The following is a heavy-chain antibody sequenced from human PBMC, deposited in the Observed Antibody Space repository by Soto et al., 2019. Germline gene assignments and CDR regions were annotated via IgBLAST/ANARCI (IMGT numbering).Heavy chain of an antibody. D-gene: IGHD2-15*01. CDR1: GFSLSTSGVG. V-gene: IGHV2-5*02. CDR3: AYLPCSGAICYWFSFSGMDV. J-gene: IGHJ6*02. CDR2: IYWDDDK. Sequence: QITLKESGPTLVKPTQTLTLTCTFSGFSLSTSGVGVAWIRQPPGKALEWLALIYWDDDKRYRPSLESRLIITKDTSKNQVVPTMTHMDSVDTATYYCAYLPCSGAICYWFSFSGMDVWGQGTTVTVSS.